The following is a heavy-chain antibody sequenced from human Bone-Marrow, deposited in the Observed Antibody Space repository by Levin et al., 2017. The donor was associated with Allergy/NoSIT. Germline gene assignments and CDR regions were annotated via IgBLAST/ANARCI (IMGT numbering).Heavy chain of an antibody. CDR3: ATGVRVGHSSGWGYYYDY. J-gene: IGHJ4*02. V-gene: IGHV3-9*01. D-gene: IGHD3-22*01. CDR2: IRWDSGAT. CDR1: GFTFDDFS. Sequence: PGGSLRLSCTASGFTFDDFSMHWVRRAPGKGLEWVSGIRWDSGATGYVDSVKGRFTISRDSARNSLYLQMNSLRAEDTALYYCATGVRVGHSSGWGYYYDYWGQGTLVTVSS.